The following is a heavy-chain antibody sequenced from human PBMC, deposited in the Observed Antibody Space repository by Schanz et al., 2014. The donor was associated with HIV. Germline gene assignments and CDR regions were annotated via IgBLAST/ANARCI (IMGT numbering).Heavy chain of an antibody. CDR1: GFIFNSYA. J-gene: IGHJ4*02. CDR2: ISGSGDNT. Sequence: EVQLLDSGGGLVQPGGSLRLSCAASGFIFNSYAMSWVRQAPGKGLDRVSTISGSGDNTFYADSVKGRFTISRDSSKNTLYLQMNGLRAEDTAVYYCARGVPAHSSGWYLDYWGQETLVIVSS. CDR3: ARGVPAHSSGWYLDY. D-gene: IGHD6-19*01. V-gene: IGHV3-23*01.